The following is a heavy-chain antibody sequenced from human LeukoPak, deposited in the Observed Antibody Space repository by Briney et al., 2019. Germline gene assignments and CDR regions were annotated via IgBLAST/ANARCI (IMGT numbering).Heavy chain of an antibody. CDR1: GFTFSNYE. Sequence: GGSLRLSCAASGFTFSNYEMNWVRQAPGKGLEWISHISNFGDIIHYADSVEGRFTISRDNDKNSIYLQMNSLRAEDTAFYYCAKDATPALGTVYMDVWGKGTTVTISS. CDR3: AKDATPALGTVYMDV. V-gene: IGHV3-48*03. CDR2: ISNFGDII. D-gene: IGHD6-13*01. J-gene: IGHJ6*03.